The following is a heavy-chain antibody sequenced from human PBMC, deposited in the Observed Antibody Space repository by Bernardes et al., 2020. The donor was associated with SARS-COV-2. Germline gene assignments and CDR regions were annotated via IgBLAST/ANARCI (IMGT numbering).Heavy chain of an antibody. CDR2: IKRDGSTT. V-gene: IGHV3-74*01. Sequence: GGSLRLSCAGSELSFSRSSLHWVRLAPGKGLEWVSHIKRDGSTTDYADSVKGRFTISRDSAKNTLYLQMNSLRPEDTAVYFCAREGFGIYAMDVCGQGTTVTVSS. CDR1: ELSFSRSS. D-gene: IGHD3-10*01. CDR3: AREGFGIYAMDV. J-gene: IGHJ6*02.